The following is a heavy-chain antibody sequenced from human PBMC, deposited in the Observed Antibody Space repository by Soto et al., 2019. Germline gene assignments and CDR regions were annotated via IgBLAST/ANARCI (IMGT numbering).Heavy chain of an antibody. CDR3: AIVSGYYDFWSGSRPLYYYYYYGMDV. V-gene: IGHV3-30-3*01. CDR2: ISYDGSNK. CDR1: GFTFSSYA. J-gene: IGHJ6*02. Sequence: GGSLRLSCAASGFTFSSYAMHWVRQAPGKGLEWVAVISYDGSNKYYADSVKGRFTISRDNSKNTLYLQMNSLRAEDTAVYYCAIVSGYYDFWSGSRPLYYYYYYGMDVWGQGTTVTVSS. D-gene: IGHD3-3*01.